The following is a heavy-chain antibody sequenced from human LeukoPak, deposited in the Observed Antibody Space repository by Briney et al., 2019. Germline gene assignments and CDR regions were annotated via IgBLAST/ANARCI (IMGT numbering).Heavy chain of an antibody. Sequence: KSGGSLRLSCTTSGFTFGDFAMSWFRQAPGKGLEWIGFIRSKAYGGTAEYAASVKGKFTISKDDSKSIAYLQMNSLKNEDTAVYYCTRGHVGPLWGQGTMVTVSS. CDR1: GFTFGDFA. V-gene: IGHV3-49*05. CDR2: IRSKAYGGTA. D-gene: IGHD1-26*01. J-gene: IGHJ3*01. CDR3: TRGHVGPL.